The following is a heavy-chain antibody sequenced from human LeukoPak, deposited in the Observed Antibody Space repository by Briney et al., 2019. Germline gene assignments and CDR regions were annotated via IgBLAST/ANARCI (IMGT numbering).Heavy chain of an antibody. J-gene: IGHJ4*02. Sequence: SETLSLTRTVSGGSISSYYWSWIRQPPGKGLEWIGYVYYSGSTSYNPSLKSRVTISVDTSKNQFSLKLSSVTAADTAIYYCAREVYDTSGYYRHFDYWGQGTLVTVSS. CDR2: VYYSGST. D-gene: IGHD3-22*01. CDR3: AREVYDTSGYYRHFDY. CDR1: GGSISSYY. V-gene: IGHV4-59*01.